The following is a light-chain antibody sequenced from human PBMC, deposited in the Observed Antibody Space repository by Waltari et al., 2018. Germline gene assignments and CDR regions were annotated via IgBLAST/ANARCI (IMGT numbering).Light chain of an antibody. Sequence: QAALTQPRSVSGSPGQSVTISCTGTSRDIGGYNYVSWYQQHPGTAPKLMIYEVSKRPSGVFDRFSGSKSGNTASLTISGLQAEDEADYYCCSYAGSYTFLFGGGTRLTVL. CDR3: CSYAGSYTFL. J-gene: IGLJ2*01. CDR1: SRDIGGYNY. V-gene: IGLV2-11*01. CDR2: EVS.